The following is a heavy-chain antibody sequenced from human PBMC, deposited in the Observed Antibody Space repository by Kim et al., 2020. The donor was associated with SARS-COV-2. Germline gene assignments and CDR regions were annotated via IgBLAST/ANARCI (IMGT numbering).Heavy chain of an antibody. V-gene: IGHV4-38-2*02. CDR1: GYSISSGYY. D-gene: IGHD6-13*01. J-gene: IGHJ4*02. CDR2: IYHSGST. CDR3: ARSNSGAAAGTGLFR. Sequence: SETLSLTCTVSGYSISSGYYWGWIRQPPGKGLEWIGSIYHSGSTYYNPSLKSRVTISVDTSKNQFSLKLSSVTAADTAVYYCARSNSGAAAGTGLFRWGQGTLVTVSS.